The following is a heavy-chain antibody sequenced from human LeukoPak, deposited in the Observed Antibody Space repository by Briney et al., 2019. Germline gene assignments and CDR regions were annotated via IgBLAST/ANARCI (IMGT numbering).Heavy chain of an antibody. D-gene: IGHD3/OR15-3a*01. CDR1: GVSISSSNSY. Sequence: SETLPLTCTVSGVSISSSNSYWGWIRQPPGKGLEWIGSIYYSGNTYYNASLKSQVSISIDTSKNQFSLRLTSVTAADTAVYYCARQTGSGLFILPGGQGTLVTVSS. CDR3: ARQTGSGLFILP. J-gene: IGHJ4*02. CDR2: IYYSGNT. V-gene: IGHV4-39*01.